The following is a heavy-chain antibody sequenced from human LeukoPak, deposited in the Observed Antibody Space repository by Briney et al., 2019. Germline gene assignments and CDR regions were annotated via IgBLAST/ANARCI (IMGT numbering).Heavy chain of an antibody. CDR2: IYPGDSDT. V-gene: IGHV5-51*01. Sequence: SLIFSSTSSGYSSTSYWICGLRQPGEKGPERVGAIYPGDSDTRYSPSFQGQVTISADKSNSTAYLQWSSQKASDTAMYYCARHAGDTSMVGYFDLWGRGTLVTVSS. CDR3: ARHAGDTSMVGYFDL. D-gene: IGHD5-18*01. CDR1: GYSSTSYW. J-gene: IGHJ2*01.